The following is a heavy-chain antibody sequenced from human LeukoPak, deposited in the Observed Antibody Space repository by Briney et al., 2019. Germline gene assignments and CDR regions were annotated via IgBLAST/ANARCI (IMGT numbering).Heavy chain of an antibody. J-gene: IGHJ4*02. D-gene: IGHD5/OR15-5a*01. CDR2: IYYSGSA. V-gene: IGHV4-59*01. CDR1: GVSLTNYY. Sequence: SETLSLTCTVSGVSLTNYYWNSIRQPPGKGLEWIGNIYYSGSANYNPSLKSRVTISLDTSKNQLSLKLDSVSAADTAVYYCARDRILYEGFDYWGQGALVTVSS. CDR3: ARDRILYEGFDY.